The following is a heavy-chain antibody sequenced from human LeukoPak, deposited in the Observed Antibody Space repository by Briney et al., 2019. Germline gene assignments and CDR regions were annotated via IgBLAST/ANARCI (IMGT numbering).Heavy chain of an antibody. CDR2: IFYSGNT. J-gene: IGHJ4*02. CDR1: GGSISSYY. Sequence: PSETLSLTCTVSGGSISSYYWNWIRQPPGKGLEWIGYIFYSGNTKYNPSLRSRVSISVDTSNNQLSLKLSSVTAADTAVYYCAREPADFWSGYYDYWGQGTLVTVSS. V-gene: IGHV4-59*01. D-gene: IGHD3-3*01. CDR3: AREPADFWSGYYDY.